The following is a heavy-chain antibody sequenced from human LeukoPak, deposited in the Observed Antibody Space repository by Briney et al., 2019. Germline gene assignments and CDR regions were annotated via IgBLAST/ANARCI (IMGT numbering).Heavy chain of an antibody. J-gene: IGHJ4*02. V-gene: IGHV4-59*01. Sequence: SETLSLTCAVSGGSISSYYWSWIRQSPGKGLEWIGYIYHTGSTSYSPSLKSRVTISADTSQNQFSLKLSSVTAADTAVYYCASRKLGNDYWGQGTLVTVSS. D-gene: IGHD7-27*01. CDR3: ASRKLGNDY. CDR2: IYHTGST. CDR1: GGSISSYY.